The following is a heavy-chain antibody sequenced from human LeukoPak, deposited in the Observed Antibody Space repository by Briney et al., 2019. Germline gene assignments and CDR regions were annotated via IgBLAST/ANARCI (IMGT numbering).Heavy chain of an antibody. D-gene: IGHD4-11*01. Sequence: PGGSLRLSCAASGFTFSSYWMSWVRQAPGKGLEWVANIKQDGSEKYYVDSVKGRFTISRDNAKNSLYLQMNSLRAEDTAVYYCARDYSNYPWGDYYYYMDVWGKGTTVTVSS. J-gene: IGHJ6*03. CDR3: ARDYSNYPWGDYYYYMDV. CDR1: GFTFSSYW. V-gene: IGHV3-7*01. CDR2: IKQDGSEK.